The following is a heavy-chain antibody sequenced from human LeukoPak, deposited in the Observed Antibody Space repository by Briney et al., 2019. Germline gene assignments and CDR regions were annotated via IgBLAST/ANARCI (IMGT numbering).Heavy chain of an antibody. D-gene: IGHD2-21*01. CDR3: ATHIGVVVAINLFDP. Sequence: PSETLSLTCAVSGYTISSGYYWGWSRQPPGKGPEWIWSIYHSRSTFYNPSLKSRVTISVDNSKNRISLILRSATAAATTGYYCATHIGVVVAINLFDPWGERTLVTVSS. V-gene: IGHV4-38-2*01. CDR1: GYTISSGYY. CDR2: IYHSRST. J-gene: IGHJ5*02.